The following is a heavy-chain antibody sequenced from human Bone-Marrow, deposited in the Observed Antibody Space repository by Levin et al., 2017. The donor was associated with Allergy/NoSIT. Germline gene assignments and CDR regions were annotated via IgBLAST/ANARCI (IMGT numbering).Heavy chain of an antibody. Sequence: ASVKVSCKASRNTFNNYFLHWVRQAPGQGLEWMGWINPHSGGTNYAQKFQGRVTVTRDTSINTAYMDLTSLTYDDTAVYFCARDRMNGECDAWGQGTLVTVSS. J-gene: IGHJ5*02. CDR2: INPHSGGT. CDR3: ARDRMNGECDA. D-gene: IGHD2-8*01. CDR1: RNTFNNYF. V-gene: IGHV1-2*02.